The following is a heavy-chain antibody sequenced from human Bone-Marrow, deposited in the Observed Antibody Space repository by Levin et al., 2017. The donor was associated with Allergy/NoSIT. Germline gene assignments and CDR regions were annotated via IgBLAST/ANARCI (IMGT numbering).Heavy chain of an antibody. CDR3: ARMGHCTGTSCYFYYYYYGMDI. CDR1: GDSISSSNW. Sequence: PSETLSLTCAVSGDSISSSNWWSWVRQPPGKGLEWMGEIYHSGSTNYNPSLKSRVTISVDKSKNQFSLKLSSVTAADSAVYYCARMGHCTGTSCYFYYYYYGMDIWGQGTTVTVSS. D-gene: IGHD2-2*01. V-gene: IGHV4-4*02. CDR2: IYHSGST. J-gene: IGHJ6*02.